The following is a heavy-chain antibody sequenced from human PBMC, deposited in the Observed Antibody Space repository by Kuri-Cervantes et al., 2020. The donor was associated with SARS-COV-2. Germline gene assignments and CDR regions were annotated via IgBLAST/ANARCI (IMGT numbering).Heavy chain of an antibody. CDR3: ARGNSHIEMATILGNWYFDL. V-gene: IGHV4-61*01. Sequence: SETLSLTCTVSGGSVSSGSYYWSWIRQPPGKGLEWIGYIYYSGSTNYNPSLKSRVTISVDTSKNQFSLKLSSVTAADTAVYYCARGNSHIEMATILGNWYFDLWGRGTLVTVSS. J-gene: IGHJ2*01. CDR1: GGSVSSGSYY. D-gene: IGHD5-24*01. CDR2: IYYSGST.